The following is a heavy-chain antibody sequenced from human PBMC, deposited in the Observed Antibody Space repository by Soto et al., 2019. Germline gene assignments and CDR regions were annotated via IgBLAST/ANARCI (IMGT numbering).Heavy chain of an antibody. CDR3: ARDRTTGTAYAWDAFDT. CDR2: IGSNSHYI. V-gene: IGHV3-21*06. Sequence: EVQLVESGGGLVKPGGSLRVSCAASGFTLSSHSMNWVRQAPGKGLEWVSFIGSNSHYIYYADSVKGRFTISRDNAKNSVYLQMNSLRAEDTAVYYWARDRTTGTAYAWDAFDTWGQGTMVTVSS. CDR1: GFTLSSHS. D-gene: IGHD1-1*01. J-gene: IGHJ3*02.